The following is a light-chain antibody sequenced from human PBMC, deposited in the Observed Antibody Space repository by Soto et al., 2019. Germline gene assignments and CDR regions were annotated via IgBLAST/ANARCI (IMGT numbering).Light chain of an antibody. CDR3: QQYNGYSFT. J-gene: IGKJ2*01. Sequence: DIQMTQSPSTMSASVGDRVTITCRASQSISNWLAWYQQKPGKAPKLVIYKASSLESGVPSRFSGSGSGTEFTLTNSSLQPDDFATYYCQQYNGYSFTFGQGTKLEIK. V-gene: IGKV1-5*03. CDR2: KAS. CDR1: QSISNW.